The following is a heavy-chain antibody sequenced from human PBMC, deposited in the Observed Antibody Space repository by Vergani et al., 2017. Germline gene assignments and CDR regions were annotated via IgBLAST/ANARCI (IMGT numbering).Heavy chain of an antibody. J-gene: IGHJ6*03. CDR3: AREPQYQLLYYYYYMHV. D-gene: IGHD2-2*01. Sequence: QVQLQESGPGLVKPSETLSLTCTVSGGSISSYYWSWIRQPAGKGLEWIGRFYTRGRTNFNPSLKSRVTMSVDTSKNQFSLKLSSVTAADPAVYYCAREPQYQLLYYYYYMHVWGKGTTVTVSS. CDR2: FYTRGRT. CDR1: GGSISSYY. V-gene: IGHV4-4*07.